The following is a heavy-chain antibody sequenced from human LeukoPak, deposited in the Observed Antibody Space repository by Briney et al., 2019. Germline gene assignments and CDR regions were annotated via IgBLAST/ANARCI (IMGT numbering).Heavy chain of an antibody. V-gene: IGHV4-31*03. D-gene: IGHD3-22*01. CDR1: GGSISSGGYY. J-gene: IGHJ4*02. CDR3: AGSRIGYSDSSGFFDS. CDR2: IHYSGST. Sequence: PSQTLSLTCTVSGGSISSGGYYWSWIRQHPGKGLEWIGYIHYSGSTYYSPSLKSRVTISVDTSKNQFSLKLSSVTAADTAVHYCAGSRIGYSDSSGFFDSWGQGTLVTVSS.